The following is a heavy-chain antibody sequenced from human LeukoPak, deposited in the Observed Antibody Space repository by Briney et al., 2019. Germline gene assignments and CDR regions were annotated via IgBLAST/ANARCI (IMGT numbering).Heavy chain of an antibody. CDR3: ARQRGHDY. D-gene: IGHD3-16*01. J-gene: IGHJ4*02. CDR2: INHSGST. Sequence: SETLSLTCAVYGGSFSGYYWSWIRQPPGKGQEWIGEINHSGSTNYNPSLKSRVTISVDTSKNQFSLKLSSVTAADTAVYYCARQRGHDYWGQGTLVTVSS. V-gene: IGHV4-34*01. CDR1: GGSFSGYY.